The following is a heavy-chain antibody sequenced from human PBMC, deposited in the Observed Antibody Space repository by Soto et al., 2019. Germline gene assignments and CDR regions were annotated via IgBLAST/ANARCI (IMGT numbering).Heavy chain of an antibody. CDR3: ARGRGDYYSDY. J-gene: IGHJ4*02. Sequence: AETLSLTCTVPGDSIRNYYWSWLRQVPGKGLEWIGYIHYSGGTNYNPSLKSRLTIAVDTSKNQFFLKLSSVTAADTAVYYCARGRGDYYSDYWGQGALVTVSS. CDR1: GDSIRNYY. CDR2: IHYSGGT. V-gene: IGHV4-59*01. D-gene: IGHD2-21*02.